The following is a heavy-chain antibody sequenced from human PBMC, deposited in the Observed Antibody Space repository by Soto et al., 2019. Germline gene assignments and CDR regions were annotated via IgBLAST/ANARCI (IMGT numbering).Heavy chain of an antibody. CDR3: TTEDDYGDSPLWY. CDR2: IKSKTDGGTT. Sequence: EVQLVESGGCLVKPGGSLRLSCAASGFTFSNAWMSWVRQAPGKGLEWVGRIKSKTDGGTTDYAAPVKGRFTISRDDSKNTLYLQMNSLKTEDTAVYYCTTEDDYGDSPLWYWGQGTLVTVSS. D-gene: IGHD4-17*01. J-gene: IGHJ4*02. V-gene: IGHV3-15*01. CDR1: GFTFSNAW.